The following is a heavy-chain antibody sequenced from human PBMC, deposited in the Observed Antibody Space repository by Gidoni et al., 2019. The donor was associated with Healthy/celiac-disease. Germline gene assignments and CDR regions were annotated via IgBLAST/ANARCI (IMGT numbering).Heavy chain of an antibody. Sequence: QLQLQASGPGLVKPSETLSPTCPVSRGSTSSSSYYWGWIRQPPGKGLEWIGSIYYSGSTYYNPSLKSRVTISVDTSKNQFSLKLSSVTAADTAVYYCARRSLDYYDHRPGWFDPWGQGTLVTVSS. CDR1: RGSTSSSSYY. V-gene: IGHV4-39*01. CDR2: IYYSGST. D-gene: IGHD3-22*01. J-gene: IGHJ5*02. CDR3: ARRSLDYYDHRPGWFDP.